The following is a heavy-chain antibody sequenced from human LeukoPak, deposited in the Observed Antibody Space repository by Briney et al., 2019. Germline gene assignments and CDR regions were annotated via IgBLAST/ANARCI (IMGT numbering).Heavy chain of an antibody. Sequence: PSETLSLTCTVSGGSISSYYWSWLRQPPGKGLEWIGYIYYSGSTNYNPSLKSRVTISVDTSKNQFSLKLSSVTAADTAVYYCARDNSSSLGVFDYWGQGTLVTVSS. CDR3: ARDNSSSLGVFDY. D-gene: IGHD6-13*01. CDR2: IYYSGST. J-gene: IGHJ4*02. V-gene: IGHV4-59*01. CDR1: GGSISSYY.